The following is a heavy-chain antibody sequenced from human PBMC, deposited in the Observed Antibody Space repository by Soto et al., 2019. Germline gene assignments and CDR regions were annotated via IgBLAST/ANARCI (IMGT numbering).Heavy chain of an antibody. CDR1: GYTFTSYG. J-gene: IGHJ4*02. V-gene: IGHV1-18*01. Sequence: ASVKVSCKASGYTFTSYGISWVRQAPGQGLEWMGWISAYNGNTKYSQKFQGRVTITRDTSASTAYMELSSLRSEDTAVYYCARDIPPGYYDSSGYYPFDYWGQGTLVTVSS. CDR3: ARDIPPGYYDSSGYYPFDY. D-gene: IGHD3-22*01. CDR2: ISAYNGNT.